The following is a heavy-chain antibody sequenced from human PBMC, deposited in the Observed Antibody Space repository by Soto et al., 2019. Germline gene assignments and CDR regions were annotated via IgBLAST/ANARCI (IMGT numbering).Heavy chain of an antibody. V-gene: IGHV3-48*01. J-gene: IGHJ6*02. D-gene: IGHD3-22*01. Sequence: GGSLRLSCAASGFTFSSYNMNWVRQAPGKGLEWVSYISSTSSTIYYADSVKGRFTISRDNAKNSLYLQMNSLRAEDTAVYYCARVVVVIPPGYYYAMDVWGQGTTVTVSS. CDR3: ARVVVVIPPGYYYAMDV. CDR2: ISSTSSTI. CDR1: GFTFSSYN.